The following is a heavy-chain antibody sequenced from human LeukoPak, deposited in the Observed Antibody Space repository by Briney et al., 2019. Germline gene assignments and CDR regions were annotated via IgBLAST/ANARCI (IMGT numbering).Heavy chain of an antibody. CDR1: GFSGKSVD. CDR3: ARGPPRGKYYYMDV. CDR2: IGTASDT. D-gene: IGHD1-1*01. Sequence: GVSVILPCWECGFSGKSVDMGCRRHPTEQSLEWVSTIGTASDTYYPGSVEGRFTLSRDNAKNSLYLQMNSLTAGDTAVYYCARGPPRGKYYYMDVWGKGTTVTVSS. V-gene: IGHV3-13*01. J-gene: IGHJ6*03.